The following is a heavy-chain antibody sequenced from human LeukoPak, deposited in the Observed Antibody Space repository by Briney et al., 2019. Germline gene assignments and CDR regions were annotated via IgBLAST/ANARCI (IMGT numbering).Heavy chain of an antibody. CDR3: TTATY. CDR1: GGSFSGYY. Sequence: ETLSLTCAVYGGSFSGYYWSWVRQAPGKGLEWVGRIKSKTDGGTTDYAAPVKGRFTISRDDSKNTLYLQMNSLKTEDTAVYYCTTATYWGQGTLVTVSS. V-gene: IGHV3-15*01. CDR2: IKSKTDGGTT. J-gene: IGHJ4*02.